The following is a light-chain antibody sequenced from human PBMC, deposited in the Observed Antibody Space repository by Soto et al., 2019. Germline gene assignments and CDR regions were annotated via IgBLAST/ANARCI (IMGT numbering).Light chain of an antibody. V-gene: IGLV2-8*01. CDR3: SSSAGTKNMV. CDR1: PSDVGASNY. Sequence: QSALTQPPSASGSPGQSVTISCTGTPSDVGASNYVSWYQQHPGKAPKLMISEVSKRPSGVPDRFSGSKSGNTASLTVSGLQAEDEADYYCSSSAGTKNMVFGAGTKVTAL. J-gene: IGLJ1*01. CDR2: EVS.